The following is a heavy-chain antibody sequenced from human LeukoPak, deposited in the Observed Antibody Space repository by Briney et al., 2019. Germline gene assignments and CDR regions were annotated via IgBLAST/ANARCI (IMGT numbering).Heavy chain of an antibody. CDR3: AGAWDYYDSRGFYLRYFDY. Sequence: PSETLSLTCTVSGGSFSTYYWSWIRQPPGKGLEWIGYIYYSGSTNYNPSLKSRVTISVDMSKNQFSLKLSSVTAADTAVYYCAGAWDYYDSRGFYLRYFDYWGQGTLVTVSS. V-gene: IGHV4-59*01. CDR1: GGSFSTYY. J-gene: IGHJ4*02. CDR2: IYYSGST. D-gene: IGHD3-22*01.